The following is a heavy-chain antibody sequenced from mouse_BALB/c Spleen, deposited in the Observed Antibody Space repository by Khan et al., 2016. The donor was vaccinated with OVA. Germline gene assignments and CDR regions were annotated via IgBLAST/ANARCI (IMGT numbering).Heavy chain of an antibody. CDR2: IWTDGST. V-gene: IGHV2-6-1*01. J-gene: IGHJ4*01. CDR3: DRQPYYHYYIMDY. D-gene: IGHD2-10*01. CDR1: GFSLTNYG. Sequence: GQLKESGPGLVAPSQSLSITCTISGFSLTNYGVHWVRQPPGKGLEWLVVIWTDGSTTYNSALKSRLSISKDNSKSQVFLKMNSLQTDDTAMYYCDRQPYYHYYIMDYWGQGISVTVSS.